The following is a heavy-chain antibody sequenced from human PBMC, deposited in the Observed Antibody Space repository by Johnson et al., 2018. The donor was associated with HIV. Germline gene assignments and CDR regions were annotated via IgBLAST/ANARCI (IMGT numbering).Heavy chain of an antibody. CDR3: ARRVIAADDAFDI. CDR1: GFTVSSYY. V-gene: IGHV3-53*01. CDR2: IYSGGST. D-gene: IGHD6-13*01. Sequence: VQLVESGGGLIQPGGSLRLSCAASGFTVSSYYMSWVRQAPGKGLEWVSVIYSGGSTYYADSVKGRFTISRDISKNTLFLHMNSLRAENTAVYCCARRVIAADDAFDIWGQGTMVTVSS. J-gene: IGHJ3*02.